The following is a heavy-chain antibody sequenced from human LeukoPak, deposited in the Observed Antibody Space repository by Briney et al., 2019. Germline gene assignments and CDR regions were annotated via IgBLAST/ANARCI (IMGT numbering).Heavy chain of an antibody. CDR1: GESFSGYY. D-gene: IGHD2-21*01. CDR2: INHSGST. Sequence: SETLSLTCAVYGESFSGYYWSWIRQPPGKGLEWIGEINHSGSTNYNPSLKSRVTISVDTSKNQFSLKLSSVTAADTAVYYCARGGFLSEYFQHWGQGTLVTVSS. V-gene: IGHV4-34*01. J-gene: IGHJ1*01. CDR3: ARGGFLSEYFQH.